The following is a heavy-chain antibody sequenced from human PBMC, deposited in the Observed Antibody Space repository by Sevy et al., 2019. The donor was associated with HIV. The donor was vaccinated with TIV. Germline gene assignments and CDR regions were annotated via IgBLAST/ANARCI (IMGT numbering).Heavy chain of an antibody. CDR3: ASADYGDYFYFDY. Sequence: SETLSLTCTVSGGSISSYYWSWIRQPPGKGLEWIGYIYYRGSTNYNPSLKSRVTISVDTSKNQFSLKLSSVTAADTAVYYCASADYGDYFYFDYWGQGTLVTVSS. J-gene: IGHJ4*02. V-gene: IGHV4-59*01. CDR1: GGSISSYY. CDR2: IYYRGST. D-gene: IGHD4-17*01.